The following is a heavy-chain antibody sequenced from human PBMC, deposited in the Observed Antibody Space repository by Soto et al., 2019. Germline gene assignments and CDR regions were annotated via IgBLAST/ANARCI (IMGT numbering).Heavy chain of an antibody. Sequence: QVQLQESGPGLVKPSQTLSLTCTVSGGSISSGGYYWSWIRQHPGKGLEWIGYIYYSGSTYYNPSLKSRVTISVDTSKNQFSLKLTSVTAADTAVYYCARAPTSTIVGATFFDYWGQGTLVTVSS. CDR2: IYYSGST. CDR3: ARAPTSTIVGATFFDY. CDR1: GGSISSGGYY. J-gene: IGHJ4*02. D-gene: IGHD1-26*01. V-gene: IGHV4-31*03.